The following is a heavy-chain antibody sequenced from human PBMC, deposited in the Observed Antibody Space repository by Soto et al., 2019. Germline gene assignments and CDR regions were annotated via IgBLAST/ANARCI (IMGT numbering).Heavy chain of an antibody. CDR2: IYYSGST. D-gene: IGHD2-21*01. CDR1: GGSISSYY. J-gene: IGHJ6*02. CDR3: ARVGEDDYYYYYGMDV. Sequence: LSLTCTVSGGSISSYYWSWIRQPPGKGLEWIGYIYYSGSTNYNPSLKSRVTISVDTSKNQFSLKLSSVTAADTAVYYCARVGEDDYYYYYGMDVWGQGTTVTVSS. V-gene: IGHV4-59*01.